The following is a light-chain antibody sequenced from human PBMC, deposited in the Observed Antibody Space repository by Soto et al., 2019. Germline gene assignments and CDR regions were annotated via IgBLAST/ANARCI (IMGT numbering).Light chain of an antibody. CDR1: NIGSKS. CDR3: QVYDSSNVDVV. J-gene: IGLJ2*01. V-gene: IGLV3-21*02. Sequence: SYELTQAPSVSVAPGQTARNTCGGNNIGSKSVHWYQQKPSQAPVLVVYHDSDRPTGIPERFSGFNSGNTATLTISRVETGHKDVYYCQVYDSSNVDVVFGGGT. CDR2: HDS.